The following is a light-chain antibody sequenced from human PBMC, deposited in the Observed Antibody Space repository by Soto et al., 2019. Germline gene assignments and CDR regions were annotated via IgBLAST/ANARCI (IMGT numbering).Light chain of an antibody. CDR1: QSISRY. J-gene: IGKJ1*01. V-gene: IGKV1-39*01. CDR2: GAS. CDR3: QQSYSTVWT. Sequence: DLQMTQSPSPLSASVGDRVTITCRASQSISRYLNWYQQKPGEAPRLLIYGASSLQGGVPSRFSGSGSGTEFTLTISSLQPDDFATYYCQQSYSTVWTFGQGTKVEIK.